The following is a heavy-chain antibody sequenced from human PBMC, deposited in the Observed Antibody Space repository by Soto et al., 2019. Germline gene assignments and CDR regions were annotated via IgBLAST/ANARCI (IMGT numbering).Heavy chain of an antibody. CDR1: VGTFSSYA. D-gene: IGHD5-12*01. Sequence: QVQLVQSGAEVNKPGSSVKVSCKASVGTFSSYAISWVRQAPGQGLEWMGGIIPIFGTANYAQKFQGRVTITADKSTSTGYMELSSLSSEDTAVYYCERDSGNSGHYYYYYGMDVWGQETTVTVSS. J-gene: IGHJ6*02. V-gene: IGHV1-69*06. CDR3: ERDSGNSGHYYYYYGMDV. CDR2: IIPIFGTA.